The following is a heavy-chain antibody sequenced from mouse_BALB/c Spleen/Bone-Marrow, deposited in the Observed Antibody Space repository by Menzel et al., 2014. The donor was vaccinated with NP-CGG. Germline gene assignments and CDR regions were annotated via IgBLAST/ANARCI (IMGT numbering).Heavy chain of an antibody. D-gene: IGHD6-2*01. CDR3: ARGSPY. Sequence: QVQLQQSGAELVKPGASVKLSCKTSGYTFTNYYIYWVKPRPGQGLEWIGEINPGNGGTNFNERFKSKATLTVDKSSTTAYILLTSLTSEDSAVYYCARGSPYWGQGTLVTVPA. J-gene: IGHJ3*01. V-gene: IGHV1S81*02. CDR1: GYTFTNYY. CDR2: INPGNGGT.